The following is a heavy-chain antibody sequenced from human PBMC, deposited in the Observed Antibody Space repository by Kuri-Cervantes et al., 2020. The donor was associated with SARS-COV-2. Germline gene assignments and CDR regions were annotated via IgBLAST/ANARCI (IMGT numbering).Heavy chain of an antibody. CDR2: INPDGRYT. J-gene: IGHJ4*02. Sequence: AESLRLACAASGLTFSSQWIHWVRQAPGKVLVWVSRINPDGRYTNNADSVRGRLTLSSDNSKNTLYLQMNSLRAEDTAVYYGLRDGDHWDFDYWGQGTLATVSS. CDR1: GLTFSSQW. D-gene: IGHD7-27*01. CDR3: LRDGDHWDFDY. V-gene: IGHV3-74*01.